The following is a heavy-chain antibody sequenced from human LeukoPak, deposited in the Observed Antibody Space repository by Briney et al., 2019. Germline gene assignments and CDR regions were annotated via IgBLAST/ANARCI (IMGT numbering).Heavy chain of an antibody. Sequence: GGSLRLSCAAAGFTFSSYSLNWVRQAPGKGLEWVLFISSSSITIYYADSVKGRFTISRDNAEKSLYLKMNSLRAEDTAVYYCARDRGGSYSAIDYWGQGTLVTVSS. D-gene: IGHD2-15*01. CDR1: GFTFSSYS. V-gene: IGHV3-48*04. CDR3: ARDRGGSYSAIDY. CDR2: ISSSSITI. J-gene: IGHJ4*02.